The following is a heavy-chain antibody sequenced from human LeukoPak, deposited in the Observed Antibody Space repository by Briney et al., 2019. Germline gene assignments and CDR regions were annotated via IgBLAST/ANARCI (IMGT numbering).Heavy chain of an antibody. D-gene: IGHD3-22*01. Sequence: PSETLSLTCTVSGGSISSSSYYWGWIRQPPGKGLEWIGSIYYSGSTYYNPSLKSRVAMSMDAPKKQFSLSLNSLTAADTAVYYCARGRVVVTSPFFDYWGQGTLVTVSS. CDR1: GGSISSSSYY. V-gene: IGHV4-39*07. CDR3: ARGRVVVTSPFFDY. J-gene: IGHJ4*02. CDR2: IYYSGST.